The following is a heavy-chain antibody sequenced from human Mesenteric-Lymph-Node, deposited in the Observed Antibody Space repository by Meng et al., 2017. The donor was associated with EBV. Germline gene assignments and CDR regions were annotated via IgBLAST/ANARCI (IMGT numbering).Heavy chain of an antibody. V-gene: IGHV3-21*01. CDR2: ISSSSSYI. D-gene: IGHD6-19*01. CDR1: GFTLSSYS. J-gene: IGHJ5*02. CDR3: ARIAVAENWFDP. Sequence: EVQLVESGGGLVKPGGSLRLSCAASGFTLSSYSMNWVRQAPGKGLEWVSSISSSSSYIYYADSVKGRFTISRDNAKNSLYLQMNSLRAEDTAVYYCARIAVAENWFDPWGQGTLVTVSS.